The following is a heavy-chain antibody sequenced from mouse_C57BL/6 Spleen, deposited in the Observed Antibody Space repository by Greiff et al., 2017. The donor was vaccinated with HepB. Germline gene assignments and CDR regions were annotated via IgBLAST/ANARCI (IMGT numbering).Heavy chain of an antibody. J-gene: IGHJ2*01. V-gene: IGHV1-61*01. CDR3: ARERTGTDYFDY. D-gene: IGHD4-1*01. Sequence: QVQLQQPGAELVRPGSSVKLSCKASGYTFTSYWMDWVKQRPGQGLEWIGNIYPSDSETHYNQKFKDKATLTVDKSSSTAYMQLSSLTSEDSAVYYCARERTGTDYFDYWGQGTTLTVSS. CDR1: GYTFTSYW. CDR2: IYPSDSET.